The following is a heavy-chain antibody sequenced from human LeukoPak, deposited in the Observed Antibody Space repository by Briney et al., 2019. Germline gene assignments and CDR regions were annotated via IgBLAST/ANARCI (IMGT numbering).Heavy chain of an antibody. CDR1: GFTFTNYG. CDR3: AKSWNYYDSSGDDALDI. CDR2: ISGSGNST. D-gene: IGHD3-22*01. Sequence: GGSLRLSCAASGFTFTNYGLTWVRQVPGKGLQWVSSISGSGNSTYYADSVKGRFTISRDNSKNTLYLQMNSLRVEDTAVYYCAKSWNYYDSSGDDALDIWGQGTMVTVSS. J-gene: IGHJ3*02. V-gene: IGHV3-23*01.